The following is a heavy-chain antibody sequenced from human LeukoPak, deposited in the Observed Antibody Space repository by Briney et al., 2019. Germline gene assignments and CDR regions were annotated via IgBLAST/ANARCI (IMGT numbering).Heavy chain of an antibody. CDR1: GLKISYHI. Sequence: PGGSLRLSCAASGLKISYHIMNWVRQAPGKGLEWLTHIRYDESATYYADSVKGRFTISRENSKNTLYLQMNSLRGEDTAVYYCAKQMMERQQYYYMDVWGKGTSVTVSS. CDR3: AKQMMERQQYYYMDV. D-gene: IGHD6-13*01. V-gene: IGHV3-30*02. J-gene: IGHJ6*03. CDR2: IRYDESAT.